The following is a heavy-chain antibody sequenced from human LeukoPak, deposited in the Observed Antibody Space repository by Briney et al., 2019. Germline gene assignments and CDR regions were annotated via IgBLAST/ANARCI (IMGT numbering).Heavy chain of an antibody. Sequence: PGGPLRLSCAASGFTFSSYWMHWVRQAPGKGLVWVSRINSDGSSTSYADSVKGRFTISRDNAKNTLYLQMNSLRAEDTAVYYCASPWEIYDSSGYYAAFDIWGQGTMVTVSS. CDR3: ASPWEIYDSSGYYAAFDI. V-gene: IGHV3-74*01. J-gene: IGHJ3*02. CDR1: GFTFSSYW. CDR2: INSDGSST. D-gene: IGHD3-22*01.